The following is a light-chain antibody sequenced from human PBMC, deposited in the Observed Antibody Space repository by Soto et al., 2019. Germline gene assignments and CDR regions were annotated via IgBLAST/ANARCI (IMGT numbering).Light chain of an antibody. CDR3: QQYGSSRT. J-gene: IGKJ1*01. V-gene: IGKV3-20*01. Sequence: EIVLTQSPGTLSLSPGERATLSCRTSQRVSSSYLAWYKQKPGQAPMLLIYGASSRTTCIPDRFSGSGSGTDFTLTSSRLEPEDFAVYYCQQYGSSRTFGQGTKVEIK. CDR2: GAS. CDR1: QRVSSSY.